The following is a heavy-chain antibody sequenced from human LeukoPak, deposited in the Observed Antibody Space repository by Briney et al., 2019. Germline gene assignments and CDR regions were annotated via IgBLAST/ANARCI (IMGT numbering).Heavy chain of an antibody. Sequence: GGSLTLSCAASGFTFSAHTMNWVRLAPGKGLEWVSYIGSTSITIYYAHSVEGRFTISRDNAKNSLYLQMSSLRAEDTAVYYCARGPLYDITGSYGLWGQGTLVTVSS. J-gene: IGHJ4*02. CDR1: GFTFSAHT. V-gene: IGHV3-48*01. CDR3: ARGPLYDITGSYGL. D-gene: IGHD2-8*01. CDR2: IGSTSITI.